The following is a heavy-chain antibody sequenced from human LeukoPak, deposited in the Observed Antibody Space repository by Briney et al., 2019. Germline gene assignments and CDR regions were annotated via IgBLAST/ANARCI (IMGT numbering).Heavy chain of an antibody. D-gene: IGHD3-22*01. CDR1: GGSISSGDYY. CDR2: IYYSGST. CDR3: ASATDSSGSIDY. J-gene: IGHJ4*02. Sequence: PSQTLSLTCTVSGGSISSGDYYWSWIRQPPGKGLEWIGYIYYSGSTYYNPSLRSRVTMSVDTSKNQFSLKLSSVTAVDTAVYYCASATDSSGSIDYWGQGTLVTVSS. V-gene: IGHV4-30-4*01.